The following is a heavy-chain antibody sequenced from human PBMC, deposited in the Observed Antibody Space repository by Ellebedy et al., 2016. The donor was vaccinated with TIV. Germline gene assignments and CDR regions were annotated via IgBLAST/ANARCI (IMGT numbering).Heavy chain of an antibody. D-gene: IGHD2-15*01. J-gene: IGHJ3*02. CDR1: GGSISSGGYY. CDR3: ASAVLLNAFDI. Sequence: MPSETLSLTCTVSGGSISSGGYYWSWIRQHPGKGLEWIGYIYYSGSTYYNPSPKSRVTISVDTSKNQFSLKLSSVTAADTAVYYCASAVLLNAFDIWGQGTMVTVSS. CDR2: IYYSGST. V-gene: IGHV4-30-4*08.